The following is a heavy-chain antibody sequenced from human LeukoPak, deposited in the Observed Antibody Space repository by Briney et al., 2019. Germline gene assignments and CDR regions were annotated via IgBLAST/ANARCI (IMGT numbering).Heavy chain of an antibody. CDR2: IRCKANSYAT. J-gene: IGHJ4*02. Sequence: GGSLRLSCAASGFTFSGSAMHWVRQASGKGLEWVGRIRCKANSYATAYAASVKGRFTISRDDSKNTAYLQMNSLKTEDTAVYYCTRHPHYYDSSGYYSSWGQGTLVTVSS. D-gene: IGHD3-22*01. V-gene: IGHV3-73*01. CDR3: TRHPHYYDSSGYYSS. CDR1: GFTFSGSA.